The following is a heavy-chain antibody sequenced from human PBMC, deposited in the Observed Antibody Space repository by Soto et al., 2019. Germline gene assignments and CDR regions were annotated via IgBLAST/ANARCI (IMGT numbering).Heavy chain of an antibody. J-gene: IGHJ6*02. CDR2: IIPSFGTA. CDR3: ARSRLHFWSSYSPYYYYGMDV. Sequence: QVQLVQSGAEVKKPGSSVKVSCKASGGTFSSYAISWVRQAPGQGLEWMGGIIPSFGTANYAQKFQGRVTITADESTSTAYVELRSLRSEDTAVYYCARSRLHFWSSYSPYYYYGMDVWGQGTTVTVSS. V-gene: IGHV1-69*01. D-gene: IGHD3-3*02. CDR1: GGTFSSYA.